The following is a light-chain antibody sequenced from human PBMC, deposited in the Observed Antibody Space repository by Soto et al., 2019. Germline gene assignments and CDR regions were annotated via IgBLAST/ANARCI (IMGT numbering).Light chain of an antibody. Sequence: QSALTQPASMSGSPGQSITISCTGTSSDVGGYNYVSWYQQHPGKAPKLMIYDVSNRPSGVSNRFSGSKSGNTASLTISGLQAEDEADYYCSSYTSSSNVVFGGGTKLTVL. CDR2: DVS. CDR3: SSYTSSSNVV. CDR1: SSDVGGYNY. V-gene: IGLV2-14*01. J-gene: IGLJ2*01.